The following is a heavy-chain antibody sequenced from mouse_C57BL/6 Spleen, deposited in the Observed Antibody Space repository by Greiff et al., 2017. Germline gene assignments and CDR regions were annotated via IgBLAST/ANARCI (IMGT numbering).Heavy chain of an antibody. J-gene: IGHJ4*01. D-gene: IGHD1-1*01. CDR1: GYTFTSYW. CDR3: AREPLRNYAMDY. V-gene: IGHV1-55*01. CDR2: IYPGSGST. Sequence: QVQLQQPGAELVKPGASVKMSCKASGYTFTSYWITWVKQRPGQGLEWIGDIYPGSGSTNYNEKFKGKATLTVDTSSSTAYMQLSSLTSEDSAVYYCAREPLRNYAMDYWGQGTSVTVSS.